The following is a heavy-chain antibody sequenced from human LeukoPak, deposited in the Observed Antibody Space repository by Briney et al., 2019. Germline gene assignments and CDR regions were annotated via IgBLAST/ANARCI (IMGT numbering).Heavy chain of an antibody. V-gene: IGHV4-4*07. Sequence: SATLSLTCTVSGGSVSTYYWSWIRQPAGKGLEWIGRIYTCGSDNYNPSLKSRLTMSIEPSKNQFSLKLSSVTAADTAVYYCARHRGYSYGFDDFSIWGQGTMVIVSS. CDR3: ARHRGYSYGFDDFSI. J-gene: IGHJ3*02. CDR1: GGSVSTYY. CDR2: IYTCGSD. D-gene: IGHD5-18*01.